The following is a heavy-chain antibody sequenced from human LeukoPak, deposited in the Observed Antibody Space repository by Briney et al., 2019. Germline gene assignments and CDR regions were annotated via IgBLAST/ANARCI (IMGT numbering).Heavy chain of an antibody. CDR3: ARKGSSSWYFFDY. CDR1: GFTVSSNY. V-gene: IGHV3-48*01. CDR2: ISSSGATI. Sequence: GGSLRLSCAASGFTVSSNYMSWVRQAPGKGLEWVSYISSSGATIYYADSVKGRFIISRDNAKNSLYLQMNSLRAEDTAVHYCARKGSSSWYFFDYWGQGTLVTVSS. J-gene: IGHJ4*02. D-gene: IGHD6-13*01.